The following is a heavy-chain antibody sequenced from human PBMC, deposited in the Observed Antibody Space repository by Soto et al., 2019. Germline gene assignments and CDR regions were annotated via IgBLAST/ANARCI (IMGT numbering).Heavy chain of an antibody. CDR2: IYPGDSDS. CDR1: GYSFTSYC. J-gene: IGHJ6*02. CDR3: ARSPSPFTVRRLGYYYCGMDV. Sequence: VESLKISCKGSGYSFTSYCIGWVCQLPGKGLERMGIIYPGDSDSRYSPSFQGQVTISADNSISTAYLQCSSLKASDTAMYYCARSPSPFTVRRLGYYYCGMDVWGQGTTVTVSS. D-gene: IGHD4-4*01. V-gene: IGHV5-51*01.